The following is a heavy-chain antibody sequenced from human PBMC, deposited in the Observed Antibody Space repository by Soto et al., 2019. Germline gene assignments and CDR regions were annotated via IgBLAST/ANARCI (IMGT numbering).Heavy chain of an antibody. Sequence: LCGGSISSGDYYWSWIRQPPGKGLEWIGYIYYSGSTYYNPSLKSRVTISVDTSKNQFSLKLSSVTAADTAVYYCATSLYGDYYFDYWGQGTLVTVSS. J-gene: IGHJ4*02. CDR3: ATSLYGDYYFDY. CDR2: IYYSGST. V-gene: IGHV4-30-4*01. CDR1: GGSISSGDYY. D-gene: IGHD4-17*01.